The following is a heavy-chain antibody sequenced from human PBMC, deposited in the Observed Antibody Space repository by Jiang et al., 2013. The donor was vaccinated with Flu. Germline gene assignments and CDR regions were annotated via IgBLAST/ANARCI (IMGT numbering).Heavy chain of an antibody. CDR2: IHAGNGNR. Sequence: VQSGAEVKKPGASVKVSCKLSGYTFTNYPVYWVRQAPGQSLEWVGWIHAGNGNRRYSQKFHDRVTITTDTSASAAYMELSSLRTEDTAVYFCARGLPVDGQYLLDFWGQGTLVTVSS. V-gene: IGHV1-3*01. J-gene: IGHJ4*02. D-gene: IGHD2-21*01. CDR3: ARGLPVDGQYLLDF. CDR1: GYTFTNYP.